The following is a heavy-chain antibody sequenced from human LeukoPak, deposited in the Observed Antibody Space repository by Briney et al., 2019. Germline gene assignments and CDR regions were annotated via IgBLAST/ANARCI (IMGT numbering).Heavy chain of an antibody. CDR1: GFTFSSYA. Sequence: GGSLRLSCAASGFTFSSYAMHWVRQAPGKGLEWVAVISYDGSNKYYADSVKGRFTISRDNSKNTLYLQMNGLRAEDTAVYYCARDNDSSGYYGYWGQGTLVTVSS. V-gene: IGHV3-30*04. CDR2: ISYDGSNK. D-gene: IGHD3-22*01. CDR3: ARDNDSSGYYGY. J-gene: IGHJ4*02.